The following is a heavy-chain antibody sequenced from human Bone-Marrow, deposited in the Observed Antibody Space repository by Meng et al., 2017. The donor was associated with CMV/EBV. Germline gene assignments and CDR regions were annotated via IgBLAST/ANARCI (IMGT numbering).Heavy chain of an antibody. V-gene: IGHV3-48*04. J-gene: IGHJ6*02. D-gene: IGHD3-3*01. Sequence: GESLKISCAASGFTFSSYSMNWVRQAPGKGLEWVSYISSSSSTIYYADSVKGRFTISRDNAKNSLYLQMNSLRAEDTAVYYCARGGAGQYDFWSGYRYNYYYYYGMAVWGQGTTVTVSS. CDR3: ARGGAGQYDFWSGYRYNYYYYYGMAV. CDR2: ISSSSSTI. CDR1: GFTFSSYS.